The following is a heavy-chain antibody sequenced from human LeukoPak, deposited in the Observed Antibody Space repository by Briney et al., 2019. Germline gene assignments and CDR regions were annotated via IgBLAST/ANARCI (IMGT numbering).Heavy chain of an antibody. CDR1: GYTFTSYD. CDR2: INPNSGVT. J-gene: IGHJ4*02. D-gene: IGHD3-9*01. Sequence: GASVKVSCKASGYTFTSYDINWVRQAPGQGLEWMGWINPNSGVTNYAQKFQGRVTMTRDTSISTAYMELSRLRSDDTAVYYCARDVLLYPAFFGGDILTGPTDYWGQGTLVTVSS. CDR3: ARDVLLYPAFFGGDILTGPTDY. V-gene: IGHV1-2*02.